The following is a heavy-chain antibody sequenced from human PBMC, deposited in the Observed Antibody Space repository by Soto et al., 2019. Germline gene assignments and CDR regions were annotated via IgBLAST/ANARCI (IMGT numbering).Heavy chain of an antibody. CDR3: ARIRFGEWGYAMDV. V-gene: IGHV3-11*01. CDR2: ISSSGSSI. D-gene: IGHD3-10*01. CDR1: GLTFSDCY. Sequence: QVQLVESGGGLVKPGGSLRLSCAASGLTFSDCYMNWIRQAPGKGLEWVSYISSSGSSINYAGSVKGRFTISRDNAKNSLYLQMNSLRAEDTAIYYCARIRFGEWGYAMDVWGQGTTGTVSS. J-gene: IGHJ6*02.